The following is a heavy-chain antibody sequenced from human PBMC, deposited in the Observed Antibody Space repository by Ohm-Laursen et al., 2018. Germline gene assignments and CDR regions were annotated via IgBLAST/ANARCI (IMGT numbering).Heavy chain of an antibody. Sequence: SLRLSCSASGFTFSSYGMHWVRQAPGKGLEWVAVISYDGSNKYYADSVKGRFTISRDNSKNTLYLQMNSLRAEDTAVYYCAKGSWAGDYWGQGTLVTVSS. D-gene: IGHD1-14*01. CDR1: GFTFSSYG. V-gene: IGHV3-30*18. CDR2: ISYDGSNK. CDR3: AKGSWAGDY. J-gene: IGHJ4*02.